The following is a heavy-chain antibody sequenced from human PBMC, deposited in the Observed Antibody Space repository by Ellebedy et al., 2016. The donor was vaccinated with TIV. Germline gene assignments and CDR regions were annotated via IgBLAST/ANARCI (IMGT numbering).Heavy chain of an antibody. CDR1: GFSFRSYW. V-gene: IGHV3-7*01. CDR2: IYQDGSAQ. D-gene: IGHD4-17*01. CDR3: ARRGSYGDYAVQVNSWFDR. J-gene: IGHJ5*02. Sequence: GGSLRLSCAASGFSFRSYWMSWVRQAPGKGLEWVANIYQDGSAQYYVDSVKGRFTISRDNAKNSQFLQMNSLRVEDTAVYYCARRGSYGDYAVQVNSWFDRWGRGTLVSVSS.